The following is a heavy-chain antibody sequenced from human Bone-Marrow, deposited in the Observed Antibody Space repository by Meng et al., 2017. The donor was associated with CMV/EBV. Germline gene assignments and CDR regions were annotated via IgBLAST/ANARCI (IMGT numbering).Heavy chain of an antibody. CDR3: ARWTLNGSSSPFDP. V-gene: IGHV1-69*10. D-gene: IGHD6-6*01. CDR2: IIPILGIA. Sequence: SVKVSCKASGGTFSSYAIRWVRQAPGQGLEWMGGIIPILGIANYAQKFQGRVTITADKSTSTAYMELSSLRSEDTAEYYFARWTLNGSSSPFDPWGQGTLVTVSS. CDR1: GGTFSSYA. J-gene: IGHJ5*02.